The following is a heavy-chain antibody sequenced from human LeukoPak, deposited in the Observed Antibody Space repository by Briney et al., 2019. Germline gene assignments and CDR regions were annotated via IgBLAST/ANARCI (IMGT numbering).Heavy chain of an antibody. CDR3: ARVGNWFDP. CDR2: IYYSGSI. V-gene: IGHV4-59*01. Sequence: PSETLSLTCTVSGGSISSYYWSWIRQPPGKGLEWIGYIYYSGSINYNPSLKSRVTISVDTSKNQFSLKLSSVTAADTAVYYCARVGNWFDPWGQGTLVTVSS. D-gene: IGHD3-10*01. CDR1: GGSISSYY. J-gene: IGHJ5*02.